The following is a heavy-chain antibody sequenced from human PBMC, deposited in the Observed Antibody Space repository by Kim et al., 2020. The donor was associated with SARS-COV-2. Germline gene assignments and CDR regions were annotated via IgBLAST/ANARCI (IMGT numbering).Heavy chain of an antibody. CDR3: ARLRRDRSTSWYFDY. Sequence: SETLSLTCTVSAASISNYFWSWIRQPPGRGLEWIGYIYYSETPNYSPSLKSRVTMSVDTSKNLFSLKLSSATAADTAVYYCARLRRDRSTSWYFDYWGQG. D-gene: IGHD2-2*01. J-gene: IGHJ4*02. V-gene: IGHV4-59*08. CDR1: AASISNYF. CDR2: IYYSETP.